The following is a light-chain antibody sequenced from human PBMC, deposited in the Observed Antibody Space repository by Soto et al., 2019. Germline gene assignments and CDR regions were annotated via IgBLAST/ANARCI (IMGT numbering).Light chain of an antibody. J-gene: IGKJ1*01. V-gene: IGKV1-5*03. Sequence: DIPMTQSPSTLSASVGDRITITCRASQSISSWLAWYQQKPGKAPNLLIYKASSSESGVPSRFSGSGSGTEFTLPISSLQPDDSATYYCQQYESGWTFGQGTKVEIK. CDR1: QSISSW. CDR2: KAS. CDR3: QQYESGWT.